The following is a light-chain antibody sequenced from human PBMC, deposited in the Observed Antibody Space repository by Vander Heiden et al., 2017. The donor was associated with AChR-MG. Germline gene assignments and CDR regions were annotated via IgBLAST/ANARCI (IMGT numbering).Light chain of an antibody. V-gene: IGKV3-20*01. CDR3: QQHGSSPPYT. J-gene: IGKJ2*01. CDR2: GAS. CDR1: QTVSSSY. Sequence: VLTQSPGTLSLSPGEGAALSCRASQTVSSSYLAWYQQKPGQAPRLLIFGASSRATGIPDRFSGSGYGTDFTLTISRLEPEDFAVYYCQQHGSSPPYTFGQGTKLEIK.